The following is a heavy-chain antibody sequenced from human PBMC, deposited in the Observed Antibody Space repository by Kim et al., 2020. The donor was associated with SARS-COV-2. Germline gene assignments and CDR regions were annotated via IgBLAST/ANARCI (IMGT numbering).Heavy chain of an antibody. V-gene: IGHV4-39*01. J-gene: IGHJ3*02. Sequence: SETLSLTCTVSGGSISSSSYYWGWIRQPPGKGLEWIGSIYYSGSTYYNPSLKSRVTISVDTSKNQFSLKLSSVTAADTAVYYCARPIAGLNDAFDIWGQGTMVTVSS. CDR1: GGSISSSSYY. CDR2: IYYSGST. CDR3: ARPIAGLNDAFDI. D-gene: IGHD6-13*01.